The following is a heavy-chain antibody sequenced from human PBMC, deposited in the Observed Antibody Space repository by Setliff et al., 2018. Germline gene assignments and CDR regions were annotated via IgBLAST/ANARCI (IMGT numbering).Heavy chain of an antibody. J-gene: IGHJ4*02. V-gene: IGHV1-18*01. Sequence: ASVKVSCKASGGTFSNYGVSWVRQAPGQGLEWMGWISAQDGNTIYAQNFQGRVTMTTDTSTSTAYMELRSLRSDDTAVYYCARDSPFDYWGQGTLVTVSS. CDR1: GGTFSNYG. CDR2: ISAQDGNT. CDR3: ARDSPFDY.